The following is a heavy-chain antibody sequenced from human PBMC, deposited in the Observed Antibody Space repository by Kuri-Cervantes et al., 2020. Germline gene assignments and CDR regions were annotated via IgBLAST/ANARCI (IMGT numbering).Heavy chain of an antibody. Sequence: VKVSCKASGYTFTSYYMHWVRQAPGQGLEWMGWISAYNGNTNYAQKLQGRVTMTTDTSTSTAYMELRSLRSDDTAVYYCARDIQSIAAAGTFGYWGQGTLVTVSS. D-gene: IGHD6-13*01. V-gene: IGHV1-18*04. CDR2: ISAYNGNT. CDR3: ARDIQSIAAAGTFGY. CDR1: GYTFTSYY. J-gene: IGHJ4*02.